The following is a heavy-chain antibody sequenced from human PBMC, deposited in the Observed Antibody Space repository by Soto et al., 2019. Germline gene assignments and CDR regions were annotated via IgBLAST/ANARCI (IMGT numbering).Heavy chain of an antibody. Sequence: ASVKASCKASGYTFTSYYMHWVRQAPGQGLEWMGIINPSGGSTSYAQKFQGRVTMTRDTSTSTVYMELSSLRSEDTAVYYCARDARIAVVGTGYYFDYWGQGTQVTVSS. CDR1: GYTFTSYY. V-gene: IGHV1-46*01. D-gene: IGHD6-19*01. CDR2: INPSGGST. CDR3: ARDARIAVVGTGYYFDY. J-gene: IGHJ4*02.